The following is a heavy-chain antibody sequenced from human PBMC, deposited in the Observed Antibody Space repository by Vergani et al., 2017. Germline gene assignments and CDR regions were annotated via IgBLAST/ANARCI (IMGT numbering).Heavy chain of an antibody. Sequence: EVQLEESGGGLVLPGRSLRLSCVASGFTSAGYAMHWVRQAPGKGLERVSGISWNSNSIGYADSVKGRFNISRDNAKNSLYLQMNSLRAENTALYYCAKDLGTSSGGGWFDPWGQGTLVTVSS. CDR1: GFTSAGYA. J-gene: IGHJ5*02. CDR2: ISWNSNSI. D-gene: IGHD6-6*01. CDR3: AKDLGTSSGGGWFDP. V-gene: IGHV3-9*02.